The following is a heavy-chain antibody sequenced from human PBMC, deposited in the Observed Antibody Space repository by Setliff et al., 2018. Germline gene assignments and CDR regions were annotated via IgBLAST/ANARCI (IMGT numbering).Heavy chain of an antibody. CDR1: GYTLTELS. J-gene: IGHJ4*02. CDR3: ARDRDSSGYPYYFDY. V-gene: IGHV1-24*01. CDR2: FDPEDGET. Sequence: ASVKVSCKVSGYTLTELSMHWVRQAPGKGLEWMGGFDPEDGETIYAQKFQGRVTMTEDTSTDTAYMELSRLRSDDTAVYYCARDRDSSGYPYYFDYWGQGTLVTVSS. D-gene: IGHD3-22*01.